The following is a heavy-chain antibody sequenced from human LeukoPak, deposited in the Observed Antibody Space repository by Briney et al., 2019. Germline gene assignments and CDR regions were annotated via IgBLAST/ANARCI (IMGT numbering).Heavy chain of an antibody. Sequence: XXASGFTFSSYWMSWVRQAPGKGLEWVANIKQDGSEKYYVDSVKGRFTISRDNAKNSLYLQMNSLRGEDTAVYYXXXXXXVXXXXFDYWGXGXLVTVSS. J-gene: IGHJ4*02. CDR2: IKQDGSEK. CDR1: GFTFSSYW. CDR3: XXXXXVXXXXFDY. V-gene: IGHV3-7*01.